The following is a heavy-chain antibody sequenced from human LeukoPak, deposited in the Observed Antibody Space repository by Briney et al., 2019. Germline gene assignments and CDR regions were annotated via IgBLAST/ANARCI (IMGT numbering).Heavy chain of an antibody. J-gene: IGHJ4*02. V-gene: IGHV4-61*02. CDR2: IYTSGST. Sequence: SETLSLTCTVSGGSISSGSYYWSWIRQPAGKGLEWIGRIYTSGSTNYNPSLKSRVTISVDTSKNQFSLKLSSVTAADTAVYYCARGVDTAMVHDYWGQGTLVTVSS. CDR1: GGSISSGSYY. D-gene: IGHD5-18*01. CDR3: ARGVDTAMVHDY.